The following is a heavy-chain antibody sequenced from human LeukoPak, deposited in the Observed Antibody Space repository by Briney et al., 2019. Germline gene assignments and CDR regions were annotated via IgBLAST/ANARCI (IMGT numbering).Heavy chain of an antibody. V-gene: IGHV1-2*02. CDR2: INPNSGGT. Sequence: ASVKVSCKASGYTFTGYYMHWVRQAPGQGLEWMGWINPNSGGTNYAQKFQGRVTMTRDTSISTAYMELSRLRSDDMAVYYCARGGGYCSSTSCYFAWFDPWGQGTLVTVSS. D-gene: IGHD2-2*01. CDR3: ARGGGYCSSTSCYFAWFDP. J-gene: IGHJ5*02. CDR1: GYTFTGYY.